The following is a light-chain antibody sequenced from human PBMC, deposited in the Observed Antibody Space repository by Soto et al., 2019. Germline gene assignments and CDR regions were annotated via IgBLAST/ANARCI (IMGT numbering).Light chain of an antibody. CDR1: QSVSSSY. J-gene: IGKJ2*01. Sequence: EIVLTQSPGTLSLSPGERATLSCRASQSVSSSYLAWYQQKPGQAPRLLIYGASSRATAIPDRFSGSGSGTDFTLTISRLEPEDFAVYYCQQYGTSPPYPFGQGTKLEI. V-gene: IGKV3-20*01. CDR3: QQYGTSPPYP. CDR2: GAS.